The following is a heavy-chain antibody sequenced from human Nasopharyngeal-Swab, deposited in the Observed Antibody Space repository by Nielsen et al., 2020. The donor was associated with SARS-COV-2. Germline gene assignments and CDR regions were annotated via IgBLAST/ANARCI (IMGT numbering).Heavy chain of an antibody. D-gene: IGHD6-13*01. CDR2: IYSGGST. Sequence: LTCAASGFTVSSNYMSWVRQAPGKGLEWVSVIYSGGSTYYADSVKGRFTISRDNSKNTLYLQMNSLRAEDTAVYYCAGSSFDYYYYYMDVWGKGTTVTVSS. J-gene: IGHJ6*03. V-gene: IGHV3-66*01. CDR1: GFTVSSNY. CDR3: AGSSFDYYYYYMDV.